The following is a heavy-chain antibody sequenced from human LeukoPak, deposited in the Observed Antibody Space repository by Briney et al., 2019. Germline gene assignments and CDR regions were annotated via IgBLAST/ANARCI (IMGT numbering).Heavy chain of an antibody. Sequence: GGSLRLSCAASGFTFSSYAMHWVRQAPGKGLEWVAVISYDGSNKYYADSVKGRFTISRDNSKNTLYLQMNSLRAEDTAVYYCARGLLGATTSYFDYWGQGTLVTVSS. V-gene: IGHV3-30-3*01. CDR3: ARGLLGATTSYFDY. D-gene: IGHD1-26*01. CDR2: ISYDGSNK. CDR1: GFTFSSYA. J-gene: IGHJ4*02.